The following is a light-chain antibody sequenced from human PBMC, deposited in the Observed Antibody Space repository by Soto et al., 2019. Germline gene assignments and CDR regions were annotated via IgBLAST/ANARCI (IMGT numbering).Light chain of an antibody. Sequence: QSALTQPASVSGSPGPAITICCTGTSSDVGGYNYVSWYQQHPGKAPKLMIYEVSNRPSGVSNRFSGSKSGNTDSLTISGLQAEYEADYYCTSYTSTSTGVFGGGTKVTVL. CDR3: TSYTSTSTGV. J-gene: IGLJ3*02. CDR1: SSDVGGYNY. V-gene: IGLV2-14*01. CDR2: EVS.